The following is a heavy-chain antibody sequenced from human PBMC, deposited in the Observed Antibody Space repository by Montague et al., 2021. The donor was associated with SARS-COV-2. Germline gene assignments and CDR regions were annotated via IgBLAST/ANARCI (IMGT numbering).Heavy chain of an antibody. CDR2: IYYSGST. CDR1: GGSISSYY. J-gene: IGHJ6*02. Sequence: SETLSLTCTVSGGSISSYYWSWIRQPPGKGLEWIGYIYYSGSTNYNPSLKSRVTISVDTSKNQFSLKLSSVTAADTAVYYCAREGMVRGSYYYYGMDVWGRGTPVTVSS. CDR3: AREGMVRGSYYYYGMDV. D-gene: IGHD3-10*01. V-gene: IGHV4-59*01.